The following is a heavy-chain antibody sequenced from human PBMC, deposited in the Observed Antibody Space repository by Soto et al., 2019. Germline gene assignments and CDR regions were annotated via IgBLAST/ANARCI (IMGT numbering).Heavy chain of an antibody. CDR3: ASLDVAAAGYYYYYGMDV. J-gene: IGHJ6*02. V-gene: IGHV4-59*04. D-gene: IGHD6-13*01. CDR2: IYYSGST. CDR1: GGSISSYY. Sequence: SETLSLTCTVSGGSISSYYWSWIRQPPGKGLEWIGYIYYSGSTYYSPSLKSRVTISVDTSKNQFSLKLSSVTAADTALYYCASLDVAAAGYYYYYGMDVWGQGTTVTVSS.